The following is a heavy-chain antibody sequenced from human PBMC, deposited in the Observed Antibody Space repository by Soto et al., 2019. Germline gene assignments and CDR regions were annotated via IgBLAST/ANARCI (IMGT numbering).Heavy chain of an antibody. CDR3: ARDGGDIVVVPAATSLDYYYDGMDV. Sequence: QVQLVQSGAEVKKPGSSVKVSCKASGGTFSSYAISWVRQAPGQGLEWMGGIIPIFGTANYAQKFQGRVTITADKSTSTAYMELSSLRSEDTAVYYCARDGGDIVVVPAATSLDYYYDGMDVWGQGTTVTVSS. D-gene: IGHD2-2*01. CDR2: IIPIFGTA. CDR1: GGTFSSYA. J-gene: IGHJ6*02. V-gene: IGHV1-69*06.